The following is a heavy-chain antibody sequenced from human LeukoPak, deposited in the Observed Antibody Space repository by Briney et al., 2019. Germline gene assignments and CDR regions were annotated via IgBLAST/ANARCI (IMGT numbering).Heavy chain of an antibody. Sequence: GGSLRLSCAASGFTFSSNGMHWVRQAPGKGLEWVSSISSSSSYIYYADSVKGRFTISRDNAKNSLYLQMNSLRAEDTAVYYCARDWGSGYWGQGTLVTVSS. CDR2: ISSSSSYI. J-gene: IGHJ4*02. D-gene: IGHD3-16*01. V-gene: IGHV3-21*01. CDR3: ARDWGSGY. CDR1: GFTFSSNG.